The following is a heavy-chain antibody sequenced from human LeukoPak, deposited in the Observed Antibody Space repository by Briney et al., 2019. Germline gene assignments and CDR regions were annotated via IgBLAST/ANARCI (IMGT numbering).Heavy chain of an antibody. CDR1: GFTFSSYA. V-gene: IGHV3-48*03. D-gene: IGHD2-15*01. CDR2: ISSSGTTI. Sequence: GGSLRLSCAASGFTFSSYAMGWVRQAPGKGLEWVSYISSSGTTIYYADSVKGRSTISRDNAKNLMHLQMNSLRGEDTAVYYCARILSPLDYWGQGTLVTVSS. J-gene: IGHJ4*02. CDR3: ARILSPLDY.